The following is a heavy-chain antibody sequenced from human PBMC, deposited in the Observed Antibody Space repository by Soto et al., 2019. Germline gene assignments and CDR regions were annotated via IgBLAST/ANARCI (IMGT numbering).Heavy chain of an antibody. D-gene: IGHD5-18*01. J-gene: IGHJ4*02. V-gene: IGHV4-59*08. CDR3: ATYDVDTALDH. CDR1: SGSISLYY. CDR2: IYYSGST. Sequence: QVQLQESGPGLVKTSETLSLTCPVSSGSISLYYWTWIRQPPGKGLEWIGYIYYSGSTNYTPSPKSRVTMSIDTSKNQFSLKLTSVTAADTAVYYCATYDVDTALDHWGQGTLVTVSS.